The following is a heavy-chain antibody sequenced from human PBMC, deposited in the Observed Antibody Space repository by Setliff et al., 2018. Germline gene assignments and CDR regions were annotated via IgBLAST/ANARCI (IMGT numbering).Heavy chain of an antibody. CDR2: IYYIGST. CDR1: GGSISSGSYY. D-gene: IGHD3-10*01. CDR3: ARHVGSRSRGYNYYYYYMDV. Sequence: SETLSLTCTVSGGSISSGSYYWTWIRQHPGKGLEWIGYIYYIGSTYYNPSLKSRVTISVDTSRNQLSLKLTSVTAADTAVYYCARHVGSRSRGYNYYYYYMDVWGKGTTVTVSS. J-gene: IGHJ6*03. V-gene: IGHV4-39*01.